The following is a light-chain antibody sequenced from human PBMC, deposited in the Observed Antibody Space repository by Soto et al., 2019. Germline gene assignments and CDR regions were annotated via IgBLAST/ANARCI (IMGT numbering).Light chain of an antibody. V-gene: IGLV2-8*01. CDR2: EVS. CDR3: SSYAGSNNYV. Sequence: QSALTQPPSASGSPGQSVTISCTGTSSDVGGYNYVSWYQQHPGKAPKLMIYEVSKRPSGVPDRFSGSKSGNTAYLTVSGLQAEDEADYYCSSYAGSNNYVFGTGTKVTV. J-gene: IGLJ1*01. CDR1: SSDVGGYNY.